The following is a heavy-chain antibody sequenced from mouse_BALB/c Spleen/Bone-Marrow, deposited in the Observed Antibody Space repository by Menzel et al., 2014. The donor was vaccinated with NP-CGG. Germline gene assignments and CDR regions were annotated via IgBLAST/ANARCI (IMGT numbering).Heavy chain of an antibody. CDR2: VNPNNGGA. J-gene: IGHJ4*01. V-gene: IGHV1-22*01. CDR3: SRGSDYEAMDY. CDR1: GYSFTGHY. Sequence: EVQLVESGPDLVKPGASVKMSCKASGYSFTGHYMHWVKQSHGKSLEWIGRVNPNNGGATYNQKFRGKAILTVNKSSSTAYMELRSLTSEDSAVYYCSRGSDYEAMDYWGQGTSVTVSS.